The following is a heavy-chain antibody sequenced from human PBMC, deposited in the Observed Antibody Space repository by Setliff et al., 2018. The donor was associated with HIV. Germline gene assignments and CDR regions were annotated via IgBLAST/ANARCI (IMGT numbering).Heavy chain of an antibody. V-gene: IGHV4-34*01. CDR1: GGSFSEYY. CDR3: ARVRLVRYYMDV. Sequence: SETLSLTCAVYGGSFSEYYWSWIRQSPGKGLEWIGEINHSGSTYYNPSLKSRAAISVDTSKNQISLKLSSVTAADTAVYYCARVRLVRYYMDVWGKGTTVTVSS. CDR2: INHSGST. D-gene: IGHD3-10*01. J-gene: IGHJ6*03.